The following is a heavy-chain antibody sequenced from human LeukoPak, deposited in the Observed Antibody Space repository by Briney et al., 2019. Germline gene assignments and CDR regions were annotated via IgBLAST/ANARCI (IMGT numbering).Heavy chain of an antibody. CDR2: INHSGST. CDR3: ASANYDFWSGPYYYYYMDV. D-gene: IGHD3-3*01. CDR1: GGSISSSSYY. Sequence: SETLSLTCSVSGGSISSSSYYWGWIRQPPGKGLEWIGEINHSGSTNYNPSLKSRVTISVDTSKNQFSLKLSSVTAADTAVYYCASANYDFWSGPYYYYYMDVWGKGTTVTVSS. V-gene: IGHV4-39*07. J-gene: IGHJ6*03.